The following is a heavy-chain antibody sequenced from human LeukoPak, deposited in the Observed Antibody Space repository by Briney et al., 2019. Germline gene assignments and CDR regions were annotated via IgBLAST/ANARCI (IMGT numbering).Heavy chain of an antibody. V-gene: IGHV4-61*02. CDR2: IYTSGST. Sequence: SETLSLTCTVSGGSISSGSYYWSWIRQPAGKGLEWIGRIYTSGSTNYNPSLKSRVTISVDTSKNLFSLKLSSVTAADTAVYYCARDGYGMDVWGQGTTVTVSS. J-gene: IGHJ6*02. CDR3: ARDGYGMDV. CDR1: GGSISSGSYY.